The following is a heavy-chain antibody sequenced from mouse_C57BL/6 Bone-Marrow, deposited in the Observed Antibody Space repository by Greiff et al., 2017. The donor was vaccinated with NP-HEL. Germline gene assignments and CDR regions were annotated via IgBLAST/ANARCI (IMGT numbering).Heavy chain of an antibody. D-gene: IGHD4-1*01. J-gene: IGHJ2*01. CDR1: GYTFTDYE. CDR2: IDPETGGT. Sequence: QVQLQQSGAELVRPGASVTLSCKASGYTFTDYEMHWVKQTPVHGLEWIGAIDPETGGTAYNQKFKGKAILTVDKSSSTAYMQLRSLTSEDSAVYYGDCCWGSDYGGQGTTLTVSA. V-gene: IGHV1-15*01. CDR3: DCCWGSDY.